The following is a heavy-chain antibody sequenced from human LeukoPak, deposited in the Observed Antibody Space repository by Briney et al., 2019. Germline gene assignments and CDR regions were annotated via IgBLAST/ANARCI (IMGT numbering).Heavy chain of an antibody. CDR2: ISGSGDST. Sequence: GRSLRLSCAASGFTFSSCAMSWVRQAPGKGLEWVSAISGSGDSTYYADSVKGRFTISRDNSKNTLFLQMNSLRAEDTALYYCAKVIVVAASPKGPFDYWGQGTLVTVSS. CDR3: AKVIVVAASPKGPFDY. D-gene: IGHD2-15*01. J-gene: IGHJ4*02. CDR1: GFTFSSCA. V-gene: IGHV3-23*01.